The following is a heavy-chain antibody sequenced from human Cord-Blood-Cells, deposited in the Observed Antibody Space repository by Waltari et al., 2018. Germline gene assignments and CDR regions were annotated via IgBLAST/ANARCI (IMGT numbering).Heavy chain of an antibody. J-gene: IGHJ6*02. V-gene: IGHV1-69*06. CDR2: IIPIFGTA. CDR1: GGTFRSYA. CDR3: ATGQGVITLYGMDV. Sequence: QVQLVQSGAEFPKPGSPLKVSCKASGGTFRSYAITWVRQAPGQGLEWMGGIIPIFGTANYAQKVQGRVTITADKSTSTAYMELSSLRSEDTAVYYCATGQGVITLYGMDVWGQGTTVTVSS. D-gene: IGHD3-10*01.